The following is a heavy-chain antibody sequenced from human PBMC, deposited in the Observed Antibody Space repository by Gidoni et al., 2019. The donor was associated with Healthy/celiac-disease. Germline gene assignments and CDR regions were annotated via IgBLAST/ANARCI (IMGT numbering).Heavy chain of an antibody. D-gene: IGHD3-22*01. CDR1: GFTVSSNY. J-gene: IGHJ3*02. Sequence: EVQLVESGGGLVQPGGSLRLSCAASGFTVSSNYMSWVRQAPGKGLEWVSVIYSGGSTYYADSVKGRFTISRDNSKNTLYLQMNSLRAEDTAVYYCARDLIADSSGYYGLLGAFDIWGQGTMVTVSS. CDR3: ARDLIADSSGYYGLLGAFDI. CDR2: IYSGGST. V-gene: IGHV3-66*02.